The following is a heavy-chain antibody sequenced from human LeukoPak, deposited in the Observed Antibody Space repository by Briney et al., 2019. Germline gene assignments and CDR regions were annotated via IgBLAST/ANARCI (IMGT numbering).Heavy chain of an antibody. D-gene: IGHD1-26*01. Sequence: PGGSLRLSCAASGFTFDDYAMHWVRQAPGKGLDWVSGISWNSGSIGYADSVKGRFTISRDNAKNSLYLQMNSLRAEDTALYYCAKDPGGSYFQYFQHWGQGTLVTVSS. CDR3: AKDPGGSYFQYFQH. CDR1: GFTFDDYA. V-gene: IGHV3-9*01. CDR2: ISWNSGSI. J-gene: IGHJ1*01.